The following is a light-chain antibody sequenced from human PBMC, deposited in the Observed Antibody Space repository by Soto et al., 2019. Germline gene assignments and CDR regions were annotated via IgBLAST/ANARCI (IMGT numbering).Light chain of an antibody. J-gene: IGLJ1*01. CDR1: SNNVGSHDL. CDR3: CSYSYPSTPYV. Sequence: QSALTQPASVSGSPGQSITISCTGTSNNVGSHDLVSWYQQHPGKAPKLIISEVGKRPSGISHRFSGTKSGNTASLTISGLQTEDEADYFCCSYSYPSTPYVFGTVTKVTVL. CDR2: EVG. V-gene: IGLV2-23*02.